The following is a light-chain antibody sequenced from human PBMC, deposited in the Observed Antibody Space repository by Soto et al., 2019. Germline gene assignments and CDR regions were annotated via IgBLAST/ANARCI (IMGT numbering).Light chain of an antibody. CDR1: QTLSINS. CDR2: AAS. CDR3: QQYDGSPLP. Sequence: EIVLTQSPDTLSLSPGERATLFCRASQTLSINSLAWYQQKPGQAPRLLIYAASTRHPCIPVRFNGSGSGTDFALTFNRLEPEYFAVYFCQQYDGSPLPFGPGTKVDVK. V-gene: IGKV3-20*01. J-gene: IGKJ3*01.